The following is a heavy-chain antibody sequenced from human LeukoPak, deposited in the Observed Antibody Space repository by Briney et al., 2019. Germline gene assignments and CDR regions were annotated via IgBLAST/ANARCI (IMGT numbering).Heavy chain of an antibody. J-gene: IGHJ4*02. CDR3: ARGTSTMVRGVIRADYFDY. CDR1: AGTFSSYA. D-gene: IGHD3-10*01. V-gene: IGHV1-69*01. CDR2: VIPIFGTT. Sequence: GSSVKVSCKASAGTFSSYAISWVRQAPGQGLEWMGGVIPIFGTTNYAQKFQGRVTITADESTSTAYMELSSLRSEDTAVYYCARGTSTMVRGVIRADYFDYWGQGTLVTVSS.